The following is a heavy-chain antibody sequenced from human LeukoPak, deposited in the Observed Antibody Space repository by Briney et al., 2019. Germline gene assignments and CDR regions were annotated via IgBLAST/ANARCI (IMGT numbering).Heavy chain of an antibody. Sequence: SETLSLTCAVYGGSFSGYYWSWIRQPPGKGLEWIGYIYYSGSTNYDPSLKSRVTISVDTSKNQSSLKLSSVTAADTAVYYCARVEARSSPYFDYWGQGTLVTVSS. CDR2: IYYSGST. D-gene: IGHD1-1*01. CDR3: ARVEARSSPYFDY. V-gene: IGHV4-59*01. CDR1: GGSFSGYY. J-gene: IGHJ4*02.